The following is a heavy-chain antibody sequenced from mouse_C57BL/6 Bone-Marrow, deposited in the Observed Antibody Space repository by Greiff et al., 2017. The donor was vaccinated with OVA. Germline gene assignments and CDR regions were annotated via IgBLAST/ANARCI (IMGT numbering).Heavy chain of an antibody. CDR1: GYTFTSYW. J-gene: IGHJ3*01. CDR2: IDPSDSYT. CDR3: ARERWFAY. V-gene: IGHV1-69*01. Sequence: QVQLQQPGAELVMPGASVKLSCKASGYTFTSYWMHWVKQRPGQGLEWIGEIDPSDSYTNYNQKFKGKSTLTVDKSSSTAYMQLSSLTSEEAAVYYCARERWFAYWGQGTLVTVSA.